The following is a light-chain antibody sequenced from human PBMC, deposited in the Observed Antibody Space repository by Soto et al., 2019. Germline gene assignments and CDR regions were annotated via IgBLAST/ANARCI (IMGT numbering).Light chain of an antibody. CDR1: QTISSW. V-gene: IGKV1-5*03. Sequence: TQSPVTLSLSPGERATLSCRASQTISSWLAWYQQKPGKAPKLLIYKASTLKSGVPSRFSGSGSGTEFTLTISSLQPDDFATYYCQQYNSYSRTFGQGTKVDIK. CDR3: QQYNSYSRT. J-gene: IGKJ1*01. CDR2: KAS.